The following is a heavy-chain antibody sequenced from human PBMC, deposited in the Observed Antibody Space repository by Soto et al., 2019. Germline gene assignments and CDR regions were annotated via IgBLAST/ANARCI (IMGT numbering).Heavy chain of an antibody. CDR2: ISSNGGST. J-gene: IGHJ3*02. D-gene: IGHD2-2*01. Sequence: GGSLRLSCAASGFTFSSYAMHWVRQAPGKGLDYVSAISSNGGSTYYANSVKGRFTISRDNSKNTLYLQMGSLRAEDMAVYYCARKGVAISGVVPAGGAFAIWGQGSMVTGSS. CDR1: GFTFSSYA. CDR3: ARKGVAISGVVPAGGAFAI. V-gene: IGHV3-64*01.